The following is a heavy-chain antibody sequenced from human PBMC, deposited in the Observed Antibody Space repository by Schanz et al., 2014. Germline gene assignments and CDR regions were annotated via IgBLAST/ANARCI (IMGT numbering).Heavy chain of an antibody. CDR2: INSVGSNT. V-gene: IGHV3-74*01. D-gene: IGHD3-10*01. Sequence: EVQLVQSGGGLVQPGGSLRLSCAASGFTLSNYAMSWVRQDPGKGLVWVARINSVGSNTDYADSVTGRFTISRDNSKNTLYLQMNSLRAEDTAVYYCAKGRFGELSAFDIWGQGTMVTVSS. CDR1: GFTLSNYA. CDR3: AKGRFGELSAFDI. J-gene: IGHJ3*02.